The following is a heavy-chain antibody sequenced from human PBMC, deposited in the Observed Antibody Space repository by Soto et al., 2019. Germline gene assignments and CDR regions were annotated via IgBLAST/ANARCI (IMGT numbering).Heavy chain of an antibody. D-gene: IGHD1-1*01. J-gene: IGHJ5*02. CDR3: ARIVRVTDERHWLDP. Sequence: GGSLRLSCAASGFTLSSYSMNWVRQAPGKGLEWVSSISSSSDYIYYAGSVKGRFTISRDNAKNSLYLQMNSLRAEDTALYFCARIVRVTDERHWLDPWGQGTLVTVSS. CDR1: GFTLSSYS. CDR2: ISSSSDYI. V-gene: IGHV3-21*01.